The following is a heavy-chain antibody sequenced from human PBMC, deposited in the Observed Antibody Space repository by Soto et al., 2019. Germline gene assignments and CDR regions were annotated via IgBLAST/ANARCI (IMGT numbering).Heavy chain of an antibody. CDR2: IYYSGST. Sequence: QVQLQESGPGLVKPSETLSLTCTVSGGSISSYYWSWIRQPPGKGLEWIGYIYYSGSTNYNPSLKRRVTISVDTSKNQFSLKLSSVTAADTAVYYCAITGYYDSSGYYRNDAFDIWGQGTMVTVSS. V-gene: IGHV4-59*01. CDR1: GGSISSYY. CDR3: AITGYYDSSGYYRNDAFDI. D-gene: IGHD3-22*01. J-gene: IGHJ3*02.